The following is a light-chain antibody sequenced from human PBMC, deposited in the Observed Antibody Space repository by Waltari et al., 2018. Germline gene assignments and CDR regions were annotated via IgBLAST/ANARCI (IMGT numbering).Light chain of an antibody. Sequence: ELVFTQSPGTLSLSPWERATLPCRASQSVSTISLTCYQQKPGQAPSLLIYGKSSRATGMPDRFSGSGSGTDFNLTISRMQPEDFAIYDCQQYDGIVVTFGGGTKVEI. CDR2: GKS. CDR1: QSVSTIS. V-gene: IGKV3-20*01. CDR3: QQYDGIVVT. J-gene: IGKJ4*01.